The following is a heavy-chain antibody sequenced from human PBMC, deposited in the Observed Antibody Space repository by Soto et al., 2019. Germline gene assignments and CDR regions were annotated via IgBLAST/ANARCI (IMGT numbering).Heavy chain of an antibody. D-gene: IGHD4-17*01. CDR1: GGTFSSYA. CDR3: ARVAAPHCRDYVGFSLVDY. J-gene: IGHJ4*02. Sequence: QVQLVQSGAEVKKPGSSVKVSCKASGGTFSSYAISWVRQAPGQGLEWMGGIIPIFGTANYAQKFQGRVTISADESPSTAYMEVGRLRSEDTAVYYCARVAAPHCRDYVGFSLVDYWGQGTLVTVSS. CDR2: IIPIFGTA. V-gene: IGHV1-69*01.